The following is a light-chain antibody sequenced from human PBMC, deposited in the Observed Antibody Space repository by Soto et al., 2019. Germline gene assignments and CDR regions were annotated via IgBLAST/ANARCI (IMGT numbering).Light chain of an antibody. V-gene: IGKV3-15*01. CDR2: GAS. J-gene: IGKJ1*01. CDR1: QGIRSS. Sequence: EIEMTQSPASLSASAGDRATLSCRASQGIRSSLAWYQQKPGQVPRLLIYGASTRATGIPARFSGSGSGTEFTLTISSLQSEDFAVYYCQKYNSWWTFGPGTKVDIK. CDR3: QKYNSWWT.